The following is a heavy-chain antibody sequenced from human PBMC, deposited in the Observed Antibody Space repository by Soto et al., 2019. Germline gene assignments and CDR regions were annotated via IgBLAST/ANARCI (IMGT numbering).Heavy chain of an antibody. J-gene: IGHJ3*02. D-gene: IGHD3-10*01. V-gene: IGHV1-2*02. CDR1: GYTFTGYY. CDR3: AREIKRGDAFDI. Sequence: ASVKVSCKASGYTFTGYYMHWVRQAPGQGLEWMGWINPNRGGTNYAQKFQGRVTMTRDTSISTAYMELSRLRSDDTAVYYCAREIKRGDAFDIWGQGTMVTVSS. CDR2: INPNRGGT.